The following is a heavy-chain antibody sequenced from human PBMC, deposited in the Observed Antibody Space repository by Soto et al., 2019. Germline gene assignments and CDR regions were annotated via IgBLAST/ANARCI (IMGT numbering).Heavy chain of an antibody. J-gene: IGHJ4*02. Sequence: EVQLVESGGGLVQPGGSLRLSCAASGFTFSSYWMHWVRQAPGKGLVWVSRINSDGSSTSYADSVKGRFTISRDNAKNTLYLQMNSLRAEDTAVYYCARGGGELVGATEFDYWGQGTLVTVSS. D-gene: IGHD1-26*01. V-gene: IGHV3-74*01. CDR2: INSDGSST. CDR3: ARGGGELVGATEFDY. CDR1: GFTFSSYW.